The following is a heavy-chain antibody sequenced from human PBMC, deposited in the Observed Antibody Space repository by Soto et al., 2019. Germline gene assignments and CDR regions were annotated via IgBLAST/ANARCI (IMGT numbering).Heavy chain of an antibody. D-gene: IGHD2-15*01. V-gene: IGHV1-69*13. Sequence: SVTVSCKASGGTFSSYAISWVRQAPGQGLEWMGGIIPIFGTANYAQKFQGRVTITADESTSTAYMELSSLRSEDTAVYYCARDRDCSGGSCPPRPNWFDPWGQGTLVTVSS. CDR1: GGTFSSYA. CDR3: ARDRDCSGGSCPPRPNWFDP. J-gene: IGHJ5*02. CDR2: IIPIFGTA.